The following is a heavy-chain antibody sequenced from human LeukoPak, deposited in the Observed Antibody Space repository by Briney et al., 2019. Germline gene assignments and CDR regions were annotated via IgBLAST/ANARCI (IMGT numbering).Heavy chain of an antibody. J-gene: IGHJ4*02. CDR2: ISGSGGST. CDR3: AKDTSSGSYYNGDY. Sequence: PGGSLRLSCAASGFTFSSYAMSWVRQAPGKGLEWVSAISGSGGSTYYADSVKGRFTISSDNSKNTLYLQMNSLRAEDTAVYYCAKDTSSGSYYNGDYWGQGTLVTVSS. V-gene: IGHV3-23*01. CDR1: GFTFSSYA. D-gene: IGHD3-10*01.